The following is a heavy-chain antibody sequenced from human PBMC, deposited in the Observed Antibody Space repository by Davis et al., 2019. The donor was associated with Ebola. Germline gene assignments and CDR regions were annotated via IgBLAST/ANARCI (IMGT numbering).Heavy chain of an antibody. Sequence: ASVKVSCKASGYTFTRYDINCVRQAPRQRREWMGWMNPNSGNTGYAQKFQGRVTMTRNTSISTAYMELSSLRYEDTAVYYCAREKLTAGYYYYGMDVWGQGTTVTVSS. CDR2: MNPNSGNT. J-gene: IGHJ6*02. CDR1: GYTFTRYD. D-gene: IGHD3-10*01. V-gene: IGHV1-8*01. CDR3: AREKLTAGYYYYGMDV.